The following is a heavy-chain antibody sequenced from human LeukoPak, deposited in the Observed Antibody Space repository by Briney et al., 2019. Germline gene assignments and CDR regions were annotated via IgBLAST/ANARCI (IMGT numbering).Heavy chain of an antibody. CDR3: AQSSGWYQAFDY. Sequence: PGGSLRLSCAASGFTFSSYAMSWVRQAPGKGLEWVSAISGSGGSTYYADSVKGRFTISRDNSKNTLHLQMNSLRAKDTAAYYCAQSSGWYQAFDYWGQGTLVTVSS. D-gene: IGHD6-19*01. J-gene: IGHJ4*02. CDR2: ISGSGGST. CDR1: GFTFSSYA. V-gene: IGHV3-23*01.